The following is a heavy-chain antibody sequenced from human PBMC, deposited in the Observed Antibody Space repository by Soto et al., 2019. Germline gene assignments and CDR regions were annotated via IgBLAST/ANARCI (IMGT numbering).Heavy chain of an antibody. CDR3: ARDLYCDSSGYAFEI. D-gene: IGHD3-22*01. J-gene: IGHJ3*02. V-gene: IGHV3-30-3*01. CDR2: ISYDGSNK. CDR1: GFSFSSYA. Sequence: GGSLRLSCAASGFSFSSYAMHWVRQAPGKGLEWVAVISYDGSNKYYADSVKGRFTISRDNSKNTLYLQMNSLRAEDTAVYYCARDLYCDSSGYAFEIWGQGTMVTVSS.